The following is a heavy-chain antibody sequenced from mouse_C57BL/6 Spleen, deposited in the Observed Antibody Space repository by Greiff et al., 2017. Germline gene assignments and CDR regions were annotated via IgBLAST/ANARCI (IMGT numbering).Heavy chain of an antibody. J-gene: IGHJ2*01. CDR2: IRNKANGYTT. CDR1: GFTFTDYY. CDR3: ARSQGDFDY. Sequence: EVKLVESGGGLVQPGGSLSLSSAASGFTFTDYYMSWVRQPPGKALEWLGFIRNKANGYTTEYSASVKGRFTISRDNSQSILYLQMNALRAEDSATYYCARSQGDFDYWGQGTTLTVSS. V-gene: IGHV7-3*01.